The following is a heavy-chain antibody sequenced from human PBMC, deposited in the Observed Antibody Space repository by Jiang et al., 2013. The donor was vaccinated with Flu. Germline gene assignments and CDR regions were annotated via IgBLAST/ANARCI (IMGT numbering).Heavy chain of an antibody. CDR2: IKPDGSEK. Sequence: VQLVESGGNLVQPGGSLRLSCAASGFTFSSFWMTWVRQAPGKGLEWVANIKPDGSEKYSVDSVKGRFTISRDNSKNSLYLQVNSLRAEDTAVYYCARGRVPAATSPFDFWGQGTLVTV. V-gene: IGHV3-7*03. CDR1: GFTFSSFW. J-gene: IGHJ4*02. CDR3: ARGRVPAATSPFDF. D-gene: IGHD2-2*01.